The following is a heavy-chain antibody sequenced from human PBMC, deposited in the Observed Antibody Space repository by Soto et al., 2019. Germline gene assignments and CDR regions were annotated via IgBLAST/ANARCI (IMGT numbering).Heavy chain of an antibody. D-gene: IGHD3-16*01. CDR2: IYYSGST. CDR3: ARELTVGGFDP. V-gene: IGHV4-30-4*01. Sequence: QVQLQESGPGLVKPSQTLSLTCTVSGGSISSGDYYWSWIRQPPGKGLKWIGYIYYSGSTYYNPSLKSRVTRSVDTSQNQFYLKLSSVTAEDTAVYYCARELTVGGFDPWGQGTLVTVSS. CDR1: GGSISSGDYY. J-gene: IGHJ5*02.